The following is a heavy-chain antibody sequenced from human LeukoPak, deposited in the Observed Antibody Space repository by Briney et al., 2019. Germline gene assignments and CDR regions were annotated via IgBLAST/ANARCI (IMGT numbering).Heavy chain of an antibody. Sequence: GGSLRLSCAASGFTFSNYTMNWVRQAPGKGLEWVSSISSGSKYIYYADSVSGRFTISRDNAKNSLYLQMNSLRAEDTAVYYCATELGYCSGGSCPWGQGTLVAVSS. CDR3: ATELGYCSGGSCP. D-gene: IGHD2-15*01. V-gene: IGHV3-21*01. CDR1: GFTFSNYT. CDR2: ISSGSKYI. J-gene: IGHJ5*02.